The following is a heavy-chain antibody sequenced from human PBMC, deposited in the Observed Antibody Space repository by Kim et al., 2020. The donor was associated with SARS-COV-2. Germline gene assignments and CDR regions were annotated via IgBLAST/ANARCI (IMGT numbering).Heavy chain of an antibody. V-gene: IGHV3-23*01. Sequence: DSIHGRFAISRDNAKKTLYMQMNSLTAVDTALYCCAKGASNNWSFFDYWRQGTLVTVSS. D-gene: IGHD1-1*01. J-gene: IGHJ4*02. CDR3: AKGASNNWSFFDY.